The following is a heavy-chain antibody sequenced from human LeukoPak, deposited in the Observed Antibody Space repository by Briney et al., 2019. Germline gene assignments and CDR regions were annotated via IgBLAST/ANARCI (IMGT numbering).Heavy chain of an antibody. CDR2: IQYDGSNK. J-gene: IGHJ4*02. CDR1: GFTFSNYG. D-gene: IGHD6-13*01. Sequence: GGSLRLSCAASGFTFSNYGMHWVRQAPGKGLERVTFIQYDGSNKYYADSVKGRFTISRDNSKNTLYLQMNSLRTEDTAVYYCAKGHSEAAAGFFDYWGQGTLVTVSS. V-gene: IGHV3-30*02. CDR3: AKGHSEAAAGFFDY.